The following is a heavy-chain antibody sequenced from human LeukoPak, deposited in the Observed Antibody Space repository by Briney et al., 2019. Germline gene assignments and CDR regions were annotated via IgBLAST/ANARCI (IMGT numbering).Heavy chain of an antibody. Sequence: SVKVSCKASGGTFSSCAISWVRQAPGQGLEWMGRIIPIFGTANYAQKFQGRVTITTDESTSTAYMELSSLRSEDTAVYYCARDRGIAVRIVFDIWGQGTMVTVSS. J-gene: IGHJ3*02. CDR2: IIPIFGTA. CDR3: ARDRGIAVRIVFDI. D-gene: IGHD6-19*01. CDR1: GGTFSSCA. V-gene: IGHV1-69*05.